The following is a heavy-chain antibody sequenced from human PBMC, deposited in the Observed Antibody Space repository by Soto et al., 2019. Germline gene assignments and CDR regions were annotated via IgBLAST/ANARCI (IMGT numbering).Heavy chain of an antibody. CDR1: GGSISRGDYY. D-gene: IGHD4-17*01. V-gene: IGHV4-30-4*01. Sequence: SEALSLTCTVSGGSISRGDYYWSWIRLPPGKALEWIGYIYYSGSTYYNPSLKSRVTISVDTSKNQFSLKLSSVTAADTAVYYCARSGPYLPSPVTPSFEARGQGPLVT. CDR2: IYYSGST. J-gene: IGHJ4*02. CDR3: ARSGPYLPSPVTPSFEA.